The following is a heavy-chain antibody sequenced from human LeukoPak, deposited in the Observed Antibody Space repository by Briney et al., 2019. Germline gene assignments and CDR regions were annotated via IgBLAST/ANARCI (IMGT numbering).Heavy chain of an antibody. CDR3: ASETNCGGDCPTDY. D-gene: IGHD2-21*02. CDR1: GGSISSGYC. Sequence: SETLSLTCTVSGGSISSGYCWGWIRQPPGKGLEWIGSIYHSGSTYYNPSLKSRVTISVDTSKNQFSLKLSSVTAADTAVYYCASETNCGGDCPTDYWGQGTLVTVSS. CDR2: IYHSGST. J-gene: IGHJ4*02. V-gene: IGHV4-38-2*02.